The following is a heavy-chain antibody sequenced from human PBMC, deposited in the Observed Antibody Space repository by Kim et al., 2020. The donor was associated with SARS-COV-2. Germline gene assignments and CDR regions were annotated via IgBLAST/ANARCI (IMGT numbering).Heavy chain of an antibody. Sequence: SETLSLICAVYGGSFSGYYWSWIRQPPGKGLEWIGEINHSGSTNYNPSLKSRVTISVDTSKNQFSLKLSSVTAADTAVYYCARGQLWPYYYGMDVWGQGTTVTVSS. CDR1: GGSFSGYY. D-gene: IGHD5-18*01. J-gene: IGHJ6*02. CDR3: ARGQLWPYYYGMDV. CDR2: INHSGST. V-gene: IGHV4-34*01.